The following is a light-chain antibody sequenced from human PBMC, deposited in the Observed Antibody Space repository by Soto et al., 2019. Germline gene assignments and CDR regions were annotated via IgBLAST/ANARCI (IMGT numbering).Light chain of an antibody. J-gene: IGLJ3*02. CDR3: CSYVGSYTFV. CDR2: DVS. V-gene: IGLV2-11*01. Sequence: QSALTQPRSVSGSPGQSVTISCTGTSSDVGGYNYVSWYQQHPGKAPKLMIYDVSKRPSGVPDRFSGSKAGNTASLTISGLQAEDEADYYCCSYVGSYTFVFGGWTKLTV. CDR1: SSDVGGYNY.